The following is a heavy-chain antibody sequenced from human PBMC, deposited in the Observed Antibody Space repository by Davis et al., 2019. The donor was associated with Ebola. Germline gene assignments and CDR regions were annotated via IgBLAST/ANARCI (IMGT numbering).Heavy chain of an antibody. J-gene: IGHJ6*04. CDR3: AKSGLSFGVVKYHYGMDV. CDR2: IRYDGSNQ. CDR1: GFTFSNYG. D-gene: IGHD3-3*01. Sequence: GGSLRLSCAASGFTFSNYGMHWVRLAPGKGLEWVAFIRYDGSNQFYADSVNGRISVSRDNSKNTLALQMNSLRAEDTAVYYCAKSGLSFGVVKYHYGMDVWGKGTTVTVSS. V-gene: IGHV3-30*02.